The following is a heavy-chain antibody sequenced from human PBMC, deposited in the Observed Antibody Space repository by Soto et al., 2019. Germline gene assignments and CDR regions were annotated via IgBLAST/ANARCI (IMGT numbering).Heavy chain of an antibody. CDR1: GGTFNNYP. CDR2: SIPIFGTA. V-gene: IGHV1-69*13. D-gene: IGHD5-12*01. Sequence: VKVSYKASGGTFNNYPITWVRQAPGEGLEWMGGSIPIFGTANYAQKFQGRVTISVDESTSTAYMELSSLRSEDTAVYYCARGRGYSGDDHYYYFDMDVWGQGTTVTVSS. J-gene: IGHJ6*02. CDR3: ARGRGYSGDDHYYYFDMDV.